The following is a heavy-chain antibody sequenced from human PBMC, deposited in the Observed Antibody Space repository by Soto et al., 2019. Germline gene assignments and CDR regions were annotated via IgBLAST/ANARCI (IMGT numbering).Heavy chain of an antibody. CDR2: IWYDGSNK. J-gene: IGHJ4*02. Sequence: QVQLVESGGGVVQPGRSLRLSCAASGFTFSSYGMHWVRQAPGKGLEWVAVIWYDGSNKYYADSVKGRFTISRDNSKNTLYLQMNSLRAEDTAVYYCARDAAGSMAVAGTEIWGQGTLVTVSS. D-gene: IGHD6-19*01. V-gene: IGHV3-33*01. CDR3: ARDAAGSMAVAGTEI. CDR1: GFTFSSYG.